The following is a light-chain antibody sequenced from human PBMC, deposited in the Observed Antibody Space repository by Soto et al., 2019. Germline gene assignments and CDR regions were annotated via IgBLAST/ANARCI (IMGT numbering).Light chain of an antibody. CDR2: GAS. CDR1: QSVSSN. Sequence: EIVMTQSPATLSVSPGERATLSCRASQSVSSNLAWYQQKPGQAPRLLIFGASIRATGLPDRFSGGGSGTDFTLTISRLEPEDFAVYYCQQYGSSPGTFGQGTKVDIK. CDR3: QQYGSSPGT. V-gene: IGKV3-20*01. J-gene: IGKJ1*01.